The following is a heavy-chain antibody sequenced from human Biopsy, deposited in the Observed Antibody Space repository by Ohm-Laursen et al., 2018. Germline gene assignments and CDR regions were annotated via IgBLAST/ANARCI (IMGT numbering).Heavy chain of an antibody. CDR2: ISDSGST. J-gene: IGHJ4*02. CDR3: ARRGSGGRSFDH. Sequence: GTLSLTCTVSGGYISHYYWTWIRQPPGKRPEWIGDISDSGSTNYKPSLKSRVIISVDTSKNQFSLNLSSVTAADTAVYYCARRGSGGRSFDHWGQGTLVTVSS. V-gene: IGHV4-59*08. D-gene: IGHD2-15*01. CDR1: GGYISHYY.